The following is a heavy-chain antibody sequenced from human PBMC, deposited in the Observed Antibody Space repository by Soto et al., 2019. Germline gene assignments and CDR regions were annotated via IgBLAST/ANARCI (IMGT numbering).Heavy chain of an antibody. D-gene: IGHD6-13*01. CDR3: ARDRGEYTSSWFWYFSH. V-gene: IGHV4-4*07. Sequence: SETLSLTCSVSGASISSFNWNWVRQPAGKGPEWVGRLNIAGTINYNPSLKSRITMSMDTSKNQIPLHLRSVTAADTAIYYCARDRGEYTSSWFWYFSHWGQGTLVTVSS. J-gene: IGHJ1*01. CDR2: LNIAGTI. CDR1: GASISSFN.